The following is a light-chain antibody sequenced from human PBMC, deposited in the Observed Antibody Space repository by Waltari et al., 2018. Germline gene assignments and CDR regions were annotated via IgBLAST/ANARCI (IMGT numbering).Light chain of an antibody. CDR2: NDN. J-gene: IGLJ3*02. V-gene: IGLV1-44*01. CDR3: AVWDDSLGGV. CDR1: NSNIGGNS. Sequence: QSVLTQPPSVSGTPGQRVTISCSGSNSNIGGNSVNWYQQVPGTAPKLLIYNDNQGRAGVPDRFSASKSGTSASLAITGLQSEDEADYYCAVWDDSLGGVFGGGTKLTVL.